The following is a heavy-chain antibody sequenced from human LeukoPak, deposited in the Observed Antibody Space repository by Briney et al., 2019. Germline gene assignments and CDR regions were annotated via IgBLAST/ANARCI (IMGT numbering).Heavy chain of an antibody. J-gene: IGHJ4*02. V-gene: IGHV4-39*01. CDR2: IYYSGST. CDR3: ARLVATIRDLDY. D-gene: IGHD5-12*01. Sequence: ASETLSLTCTVSGSSISSSSYYWGWIRQPPGKGLEWIGSIYYSGSTYYNPSLKSRVTISVDTSKNQFSLKLSSVTAAGTAVYYCARLVATIRDLDYWGQGTLVTVSS. CDR1: GSSISSSSYY.